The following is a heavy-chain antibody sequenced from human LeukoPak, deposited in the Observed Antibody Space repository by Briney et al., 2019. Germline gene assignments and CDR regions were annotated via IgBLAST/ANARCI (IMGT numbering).Heavy chain of an antibody. V-gene: IGHV4-34*01. D-gene: IGHD3-22*01. CDR3: ARASSYDSVTRYDQAWFGP. CDR2: INHSGST. Sequence: SETLSLTCAVYGGSLSGFYWSWIRQPPGKGLEWIGEINHSGSTNYNPSLKSRVTMSMDTSKKQLSLRVTSVTAADTAVYYCARASSYDSVTRYDQAWFGPWGQGTLVTVSS. CDR1: GGSLSGFY. J-gene: IGHJ5*02.